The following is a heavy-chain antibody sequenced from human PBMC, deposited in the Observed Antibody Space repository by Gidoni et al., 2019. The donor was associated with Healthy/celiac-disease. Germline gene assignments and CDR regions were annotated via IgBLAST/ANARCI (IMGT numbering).Heavy chain of an antibody. D-gene: IGHD3-22*01. CDR3: ARASHYYDSSGYYAVNWFDP. Sequence: QVQLQQWGAGLLKPSETLSLTCAVYGGSFSGYSWRWIRQPPGKGLEWIGEINHSGSTNYNPSLKSRVTISVDTSKNQFSLKLSSVTAADTAVYYCARASHYYDSSGYYAVNWFDPWGQGTLVTVSS. V-gene: IGHV4-34*01. CDR2: INHSGST. CDR1: GGSFSGYS. J-gene: IGHJ5*02.